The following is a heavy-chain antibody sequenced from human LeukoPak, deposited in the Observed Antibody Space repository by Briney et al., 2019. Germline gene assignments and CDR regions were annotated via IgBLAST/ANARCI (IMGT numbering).Heavy chain of an antibody. CDR2: ISSNGGST. J-gene: IGHJ6*03. CDR3: ARARTGDFVPAYYMDV. Sequence: GGSLRLYCAASGFTFSSYAMHWVRQAPGKGLVYVSAISSNGGSTYYANSVKGRFTISRDNSKNTLYLQMGSLRAEDMAVYYCARARTGDFVPAYYMDVWGKGTTVTVSS. V-gene: IGHV3-64*01. CDR1: GFTFSSYA. D-gene: IGHD7-27*01.